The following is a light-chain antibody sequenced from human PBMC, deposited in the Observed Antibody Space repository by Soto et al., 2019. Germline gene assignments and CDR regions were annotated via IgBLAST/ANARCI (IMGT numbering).Light chain of an antibody. CDR3: SSYTSSSTLYV. Sequence: QTALTQPASVSGSPGQSSTISCTVTSSDVGGYDYVSWYQQHPGKAPKLMIYEVTNRPSGVSNRFSGSKSGNTASLTISGLQAEDDADYYCSSYTSSSTLYVFGTGTKVTVL. J-gene: IGLJ1*01. CDR1: SSDVGGYDY. CDR2: EVT. V-gene: IGLV2-14*01.